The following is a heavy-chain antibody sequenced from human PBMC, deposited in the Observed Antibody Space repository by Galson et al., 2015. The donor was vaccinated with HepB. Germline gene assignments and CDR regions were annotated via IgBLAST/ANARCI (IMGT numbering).Heavy chain of an antibody. CDR2: INSDGSST. J-gene: IGHJ4*02. V-gene: IGHV3-74*01. CDR1: GFTFSSYW. D-gene: IGHD6-19*01. CDR3: ARKGAVAGTFDY. Sequence: SLRLSCAASGFTFSSYWMHWVRQAPVKGLVWVSRINSDGSSTSYADSVKGRFTISRDNAKNTLYLQMNSLRAEDTAVYYCARKGAVAGTFDYWGQGTLVTVSS.